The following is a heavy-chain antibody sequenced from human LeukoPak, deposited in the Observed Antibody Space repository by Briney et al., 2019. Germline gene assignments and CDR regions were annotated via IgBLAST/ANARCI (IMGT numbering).Heavy chain of an antibody. CDR3: AKEDYDFWSGYYFRTLKLHSFDY. J-gene: IGHJ4*02. CDR2: ISGSGGST. V-gene: IGHV3-23*01. CDR1: GFTFSSYA. Sequence: PGGSLRLSCAASGFTFSSYAMSWVRQAPGKGLEWVSAISGSGGSTYYADSVKGRFTISRDNSKNTLYLQMNSLRAEDTAVYYCAKEDYDFWSGYYFRTLKLHSFDYWGQGTLVTVSS. D-gene: IGHD3-3*01.